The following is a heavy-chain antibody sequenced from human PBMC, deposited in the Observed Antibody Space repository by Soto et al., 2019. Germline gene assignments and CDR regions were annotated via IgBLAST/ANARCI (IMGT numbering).Heavy chain of an antibody. V-gene: IGHV4-30-2*01. CDR3: ARDHGRIAAAGPRLYNWFDP. D-gene: IGHD6-13*01. Sequence: SETLSLTCAVSGGSISSGGYSWSWIRQPPGKGLEWIGYIYHSGSTYYNPSLKSRVTISVDTSKNQFSLKLSSVTAADTAVYYCARDHGRIAAAGPRLYNWFDPWGQGTLVTVSS. J-gene: IGHJ5*02. CDR2: IYHSGST. CDR1: GGSISSGGYS.